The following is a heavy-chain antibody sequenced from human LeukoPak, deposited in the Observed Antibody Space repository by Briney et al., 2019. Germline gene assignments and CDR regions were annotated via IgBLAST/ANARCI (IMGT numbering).Heavy chain of an antibody. D-gene: IGHD6-13*01. Sequence: GGSLRLSCAASGFTFSSYAMSWVRQAPGKGLEWVSAISGSGGSTYYADSVKGRFTISRDNSKNTLYLQMNSLRAEDTAVYYCAKDFLYSSSWYAYYYYMDVWGKGTTVTVSS. CDR2: ISGSGGST. CDR3: AKDFLYSSSWYAYYYYMDV. J-gene: IGHJ6*03. V-gene: IGHV3-23*01. CDR1: GFTFSSYA.